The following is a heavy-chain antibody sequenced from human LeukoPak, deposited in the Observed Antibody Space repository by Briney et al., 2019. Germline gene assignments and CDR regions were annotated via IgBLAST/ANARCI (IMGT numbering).Heavy chain of an antibody. D-gene: IGHD2-8*02. CDR2: INWNGAST. CDR1: GFTFDDYG. CDR3: ATYRQVLLPFES. V-gene: IGHV3-20*04. Sequence: PGGSLRLSCAASGFTFDDYGMSWVRQAPGKGLEWVSGINWNGASTGYADSVKGRFTISRDNSKSTLSLQMNSLRAEDTAIYYCATYRQVLLPFESWGQGTLVTVSS. J-gene: IGHJ4*02.